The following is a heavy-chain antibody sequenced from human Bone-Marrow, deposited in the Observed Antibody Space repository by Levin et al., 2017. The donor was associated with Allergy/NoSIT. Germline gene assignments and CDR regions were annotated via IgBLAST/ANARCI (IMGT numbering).Heavy chain of an antibody. CDR2: LYQSGIT. CDR3: ARDPGGGWILTGFYRAHYFDY. D-gene: IGHD3-9*01. CDR1: GYHPSSDYY. J-gene: IGHJ4*02. Sequence: SETLSLTCTVSGYHPSSDYYWGWIRQPPGKGLEWIGSLYQSGITFHNPSLKSRATISAETPKNQFSLNLSSVTAADTAVYYCARDPGGGWILTGFYRAHYFDYWGQGSLVTVSS. V-gene: IGHV4-38-2*02.